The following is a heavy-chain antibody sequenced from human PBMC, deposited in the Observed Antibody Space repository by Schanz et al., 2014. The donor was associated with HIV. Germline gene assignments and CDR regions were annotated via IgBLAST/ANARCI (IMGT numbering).Heavy chain of an antibody. Sequence: EVQLLESGGGLVQPGESLRLSCAVSGFRFSSHAMTWVRQAPGKGLEWVSGISISGETTYYADSVKGRFTISRDNSKNTLYLQMNSLRVEDTAVYYCARDIEDVMVVTERFDYWGQGTRVTVSS. D-gene: IGHD2-21*02. CDR3: ARDIEDVMVVTERFDY. J-gene: IGHJ4*02. V-gene: IGHV3-23*01. CDR1: GFRFSSHA. CDR2: ISISGETT.